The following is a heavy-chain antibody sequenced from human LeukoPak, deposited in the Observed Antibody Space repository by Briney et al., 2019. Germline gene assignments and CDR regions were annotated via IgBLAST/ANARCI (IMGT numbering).Heavy chain of an antibody. V-gene: IGHV4-38-2*01. D-gene: IGHD5-18*01. Sequence: SETLSLTCAVSGYSISSGYYWGWIRQPPGRGLEWIGSIYHSRSTYYNPSLKSRVTISVDTSKNQFSLRLSSVTAADTAVYYCARARRGYSYEPLDYWGQGTLVTVSS. CDR2: IYHSRST. J-gene: IGHJ4*02. CDR3: ARARRGYSYEPLDY. CDR1: GYSISSGYY.